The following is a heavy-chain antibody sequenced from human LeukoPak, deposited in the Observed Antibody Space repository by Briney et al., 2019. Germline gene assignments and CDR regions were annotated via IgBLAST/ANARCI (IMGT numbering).Heavy chain of an antibody. V-gene: IGHV4-4*07. Sequence: PSETLSLTCTVSGGSISSYYWRWIRQPAGKGLEWIGRIYTSGSTNYNPSLKSRVTMSVDTSKNQFSLKLSSVTAADTAVYYCARDIEYYYDSSGPRTPQLFDIWGQGTMVTVSS. CDR1: GGSISSYY. CDR3: ARDIEYYYDSSGPRTPQLFDI. D-gene: IGHD3-22*01. J-gene: IGHJ3*02. CDR2: IYTSGST.